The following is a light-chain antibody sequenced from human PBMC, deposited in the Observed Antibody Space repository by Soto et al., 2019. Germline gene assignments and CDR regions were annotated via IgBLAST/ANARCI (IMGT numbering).Light chain of an antibody. CDR1: QSVHTF. CDR3: HKRSNWPPDT. J-gene: IGKJ5*01. Sequence: EIVLTQSPDTLSLSPGEGASLSCRASQSVHTFLAWYQQKPGQPPRLLIYGASTRATGVPARFSGSGSGTDFTLTISRLEPEDFAVYYCHKRSNWPPDTFGQGTRLEIK. V-gene: IGKV3-11*01. CDR2: GAS.